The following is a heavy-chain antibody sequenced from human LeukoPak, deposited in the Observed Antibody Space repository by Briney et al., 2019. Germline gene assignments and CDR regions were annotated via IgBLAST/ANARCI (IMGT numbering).Heavy chain of an antibody. D-gene: IGHD1-1*01. Sequence: PGRSLRLSCAASGFTFSSYAMHWVRQAPGKGLEWVAVMSYDGSNKYYADSVKGRFTISRDNSKNTLYLQMNSLRAEDTAVYYCANWKYYFDYWGQGTLVTVSS. J-gene: IGHJ4*02. CDR1: GFTFSSYA. CDR2: MSYDGSNK. V-gene: IGHV3-30*04. CDR3: ANWKYYFDY.